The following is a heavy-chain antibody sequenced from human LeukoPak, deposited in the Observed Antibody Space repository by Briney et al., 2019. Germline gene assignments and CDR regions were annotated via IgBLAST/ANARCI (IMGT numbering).Heavy chain of an antibody. D-gene: IGHD5-12*01. CDR1: GYTFTSYY. V-gene: IGHV1-46*01. J-gene: IGHJ6*02. Sequence: ASVKVSFKASGYTFTSYYMHWVRQAPGQGLEWMGIINPSGGSTSYAQKFQGRVTMTRDTSTSTVYMELSSLRSEDTAVYYCARVSGYDYYYYYGMDVWGQGTTVTVSS. CDR3: ARVSGYDYYYYYGMDV. CDR2: INPSGGST.